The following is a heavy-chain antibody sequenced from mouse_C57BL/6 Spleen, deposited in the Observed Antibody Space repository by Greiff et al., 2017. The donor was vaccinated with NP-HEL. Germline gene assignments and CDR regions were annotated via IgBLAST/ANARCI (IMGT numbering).Heavy chain of an antibody. D-gene: IGHD2-4*01. J-gene: IGHJ2*01. CDR3: AREDDSRSLDY. V-gene: IGHV1-42*01. Sequence: VQLKESGPELVKPGASVKISCKASGYSFTGYYMNWVKQSPEKSLEWIGEINPSTGGTTYNQKFKAKATLTVDKSSSTAYMQLKSLTSEDSAVYYCAREDDSRSLDYWGQGTTLTVSS. CDR2: INPSTGGT. CDR1: GYSFTGYY.